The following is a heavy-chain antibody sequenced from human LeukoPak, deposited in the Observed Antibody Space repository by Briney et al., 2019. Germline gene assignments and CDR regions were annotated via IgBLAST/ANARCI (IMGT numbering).Heavy chain of an antibody. CDR1: GFTFSSYS. J-gene: IGHJ4*02. V-gene: IGHV3-23*01. Sequence: GGSLRLPCAVSGFTFSSYSMSWVRQAPGKGLEWVSAISGSGGSTYYADSVKGRFTISRDNSKNTLYLQMNSLRAEDTAVYYCARGGDYFDYWGQGTLVTVSS. D-gene: IGHD3-16*01. CDR3: ARGGDYFDY. CDR2: ISGSGGST.